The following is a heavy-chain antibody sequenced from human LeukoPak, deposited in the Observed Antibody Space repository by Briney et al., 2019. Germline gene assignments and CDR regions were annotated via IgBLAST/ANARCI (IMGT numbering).Heavy chain of an antibody. J-gene: IGHJ5*02. CDR2: INAYNGNT. V-gene: IGHV1-18*01. CDR3: ARRYCSSTSCRRNNNWFDP. CDR1: GYTFTSYG. Sequence: GASVKVSCKASGYTFTSYGISWVRQAPGQGLEWMGWINAYNGNTNYAQKLQGRVTMTTDTSTSTAYMELRSLRSDDTAVYYCARRYCSSTSCRRNNNWFDPWGQGTLVTVSS. D-gene: IGHD2-2*01.